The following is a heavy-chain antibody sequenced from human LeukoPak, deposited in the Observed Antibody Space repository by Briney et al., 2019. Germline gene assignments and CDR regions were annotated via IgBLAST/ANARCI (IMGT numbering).Heavy chain of an antibody. CDR1: GFTFSDYY. CDR2: ISSSSSYI. CDR3: ARDRGPGYSSSWYDY. V-gene: IGHV3-11*06. Sequence: GGSLRLSCAASGFTFSDYYMSWIRQAPGKGLEWVSSISSSSSYIYYADSVKGRFTISRDNAKNSLYLQMNSLRAEDTAVYYCARDRGPGYSSSWYDYWGQGTLVTVSS. J-gene: IGHJ4*02. D-gene: IGHD6-13*01.